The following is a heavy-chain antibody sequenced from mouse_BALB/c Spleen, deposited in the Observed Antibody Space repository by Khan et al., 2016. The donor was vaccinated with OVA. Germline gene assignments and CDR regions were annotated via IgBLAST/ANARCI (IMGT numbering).Heavy chain of an antibody. CDR3: ARSGYDFFAY. J-gene: IGHJ3*01. CDR1: GYAFSNYW. CDR2: IYPGDGNT. V-gene: IGHV1-80*01. D-gene: IGHD2-14*01. Sequence: QVQLQQSGAVLVRPGSSMKISCKASGYAFSNYWMNWVRQGPGQGLEWIGQIYPGDGNTNYNGKFKDKATLTADQSSSPAYLHLRRLPSEDSAVYCWARSGYDFFAYWGQGTLVTVSA.